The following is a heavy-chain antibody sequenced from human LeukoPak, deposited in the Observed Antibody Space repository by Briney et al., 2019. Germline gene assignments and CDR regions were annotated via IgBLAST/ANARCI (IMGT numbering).Heavy chain of an antibody. Sequence: SVKVTCKASGGTFTSYTISWVRQAPGHGQEWMGMIILILSIANYAQKVHGRVTITSDKSTSTAYMELSSQRPTQPGGDSCVRASGGKYYGAFDIWGQGTMVSVSS. CDR2: IILILSIA. CDR1: GGTFTSYT. CDR3: VRASGGKYYGAFDI. J-gene: IGHJ3*02. V-gene: IGHV1-69*02. D-gene: IGHD3-10*01.